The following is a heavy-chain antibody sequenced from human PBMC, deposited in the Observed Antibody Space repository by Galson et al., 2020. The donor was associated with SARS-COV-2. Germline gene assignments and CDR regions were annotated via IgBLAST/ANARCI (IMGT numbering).Heavy chain of an antibody. CDR2: INPNSGGT. J-gene: IGHJ3*02. Sequence: ASLKVSCKASGYTFTGYYMHWVRQAPGQGLEWMVWINPNSGGTNYAQKFQGWVTMTRDTSISTAYMELIRLRSDDTAVYYCSRSEGSWYVGRRCTGHDVFDIWGKGTIVTVSS. CDR1: GYTFTGYY. D-gene: IGHD6-13*01. V-gene: IGHV1-2*04. CDR3: SRSEGSWYVGRRCTGHDVFDI.